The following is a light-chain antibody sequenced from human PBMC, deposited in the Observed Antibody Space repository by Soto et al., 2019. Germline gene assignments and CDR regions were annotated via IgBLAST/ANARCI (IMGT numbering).Light chain of an antibody. CDR2: EVS. Sequence: QSALTQPPSASGSPGQSVTISCTGTSSDVGGYNYVSWYQQHPGKAPKHMIYEVSKRPSGVPDRFSGSKSGNTASLTVSGLQAEDEADYYCSSFAGSPVVFGGGTKLTVL. J-gene: IGLJ2*01. V-gene: IGLV2-8*01. CDR3: SSFAGSPVV. CDR1: SSDVGGYNY.